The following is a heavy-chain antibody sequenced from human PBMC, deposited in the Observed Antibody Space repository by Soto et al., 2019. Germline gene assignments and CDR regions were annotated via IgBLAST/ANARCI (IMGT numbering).Heavy chain of an antibody. CDR3: ARWDGYGDV. J-gene: IGHJ4*02. CDR2: LSGGGSNT. CDR1: GFSFSTYS. V-gene: IGHV3-23*01. Sequence: GGSLRLSCAASGFSFSTYSMAWVRQTPGKGLAWVSGLSGGGSNTFYADSVQGRFTISVDNSKNTVYLQMNSLRVEGTAVYYCARWDGYGDVWGQGTLLTVSS. D-gene: IGHD4-17*01.